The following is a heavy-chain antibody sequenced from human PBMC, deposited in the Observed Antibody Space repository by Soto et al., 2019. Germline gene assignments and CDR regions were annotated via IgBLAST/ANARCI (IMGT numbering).Heavy chain of an antibody. Sequence: QVRLVESGGGVVQPGRSLRLSCTASGFSFSSYAMYWFRQPPGKGLEWVAVISHDGINKHYADSVKGRVTVSRDNSNHSLDLQLNSLRGEDTAMYYCARDMYSSDYFVKWFEPWGQGTLVIVSS. D-gene: IGHD6-19*01. V-gene: IGHV3-30-3*01. CDR3: ARDMYSSDYFVKWFEP. CDR1: GFSFSSYA. CDR2: ISHDGINK. J-gene: IGHJ5*02.